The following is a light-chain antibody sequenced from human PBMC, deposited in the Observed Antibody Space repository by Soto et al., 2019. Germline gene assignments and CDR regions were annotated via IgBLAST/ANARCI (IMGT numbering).Light chain of an antibody. CDR2: GVS. CDR1: QSVSSNY. Sequence: EIVLTQSPGTLSLSPGERATLSCRASQSVSSNYLAWYQQKPGQALRLLIYGVSSRATGIPDRISGSGSGTDFTLTISRLEPEDFAVYYCQQYGSLITFGQGTRLEIK. V-gene: IGKV3-20*01. J-gene: IGKJ5*01. CDR3: QQYGSLIT.